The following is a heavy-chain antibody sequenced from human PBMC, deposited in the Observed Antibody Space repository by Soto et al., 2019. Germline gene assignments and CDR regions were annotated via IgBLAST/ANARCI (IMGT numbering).Heavy chain of an antibody. CDR1: GFTFSSYG. D-gene: IGHD3-9*01. V-gene: IGHV3-30*18. CDR2: ISYDGSNK. Sequence: GGSLRLSCAASGFTFSSYGMHWVRQAPGKGLEWVAVISYDGSNKYYADTVKGRFTISRDNSKNTLYLQMNSLRAEYTAVYYCAKDNYDMGGMDVWGQGTTVTVSS. CDR3: AKDNYDMGGMDV. J-gene: IGHJ6*02.